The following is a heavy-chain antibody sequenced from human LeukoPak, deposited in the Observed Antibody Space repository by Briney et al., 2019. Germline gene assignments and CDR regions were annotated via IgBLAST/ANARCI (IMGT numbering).Heavy chain of an antibody. D-gene: IGHD2-2*01. Sequence: GVLRLSCAASGFTFSSSWMQWVRQAPGQGLVWVSRINSDESVTTYTNSVKGRFTISRDNAKYTLYLQMNSLRAEDTAMYYCVRSRFTTSSFDYWGQGTLVTVSS. V-gene: IGHV3-74*03. CDR3: VRSRFTTSSFDY. J-gene: IGHJ4*02. CDR2: INSDESVT. CDR1: GFTFSSSW.